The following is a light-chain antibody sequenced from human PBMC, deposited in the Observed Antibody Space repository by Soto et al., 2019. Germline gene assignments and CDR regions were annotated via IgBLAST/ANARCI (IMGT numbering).Light chain of an antibody. CDR3: SSYTSSTTLV. CDR1: SSDIGGYDY. Sequence: QSALTQPASVSGSPGQSITISCTGTSSDIGGYDYVSWYQQHPGKAPKLMIFDVSSRPSGVSNRFSGFKSGSTASLTISGLQAEDEADYYCSSYTSSTTLVFGGGTKLTVL. V-gene: IGLV2-14*03. J-gene: IGLJ2*01. CDR2: DVS.